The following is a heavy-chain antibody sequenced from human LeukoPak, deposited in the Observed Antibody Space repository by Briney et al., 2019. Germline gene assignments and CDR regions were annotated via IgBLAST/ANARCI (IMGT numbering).Heavy chain of an antibody. CDR3: ARVRPWVFDY. CDR2: IYIGDNP. CDR1: GLTVSSSY. J-gene: IGHJ4*02. V-gene: IGHV3-53*04. Sequence: GGSLRLSCAASGLTVSSSYMSWVRQAPGKGLEWVSIIYIGDNPHYADSVKGRFTISRHNSKNTLYLQMNNLRAEDTAAYYCARVRPWVFDYWGQGTLVTVSS.